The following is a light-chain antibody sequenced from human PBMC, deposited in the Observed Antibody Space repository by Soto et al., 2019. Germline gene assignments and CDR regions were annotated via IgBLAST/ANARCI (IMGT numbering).Light chain of an antibody. CDR3: SSYAGNNNVV. V-gene: IGLV2-8*01. Sequence: QSALTQPPSASGSPGQSVAISCTGTSSDVGGYNYVSWYQQHPGKAPKLMLYDVSERPSGVPDRFSGSKSGNTASLTVSGLQAEDEADYSCSSYAGNNNVVFGGGTKLTVL. J-gene: IGLJ3*02. CDR2: DVS. CDR1: SSDVGGYNY.